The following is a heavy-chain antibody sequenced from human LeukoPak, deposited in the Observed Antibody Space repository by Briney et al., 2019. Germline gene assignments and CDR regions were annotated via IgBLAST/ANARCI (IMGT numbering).Heavy chain of an antibody. CDR1: GYTFTSYY. J-gene: IGHJ4*02. V-gene: IGHV1-46*01. Sequence: ASVKVSCKASGYTFTSYYMHWVRQAPGQRLEWMGIINPSGGSTSYAQKFQGRVTMTRDTSSSTVYMELSSLRSEDMAVYYCARVRYNWNYFDYWGQGTLVTVSS. D-gene: IGHD1-20*01. CDR3: ARVRYNWNYFDY. CDR2: INPSGGST.